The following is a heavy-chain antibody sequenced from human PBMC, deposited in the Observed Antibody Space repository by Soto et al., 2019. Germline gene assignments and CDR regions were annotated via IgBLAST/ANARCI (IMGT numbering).Heavy chain of an antibody. CDR3: AKSSGGSYQEFDY. V-gene: IGHV3-30*18. CDR2: ISSNGIIT. D-gene: IGHD1-26*01. Sequence: QGQLVESGGGVVHPGRSLRLSCAGTGFILSNYGMHWVRQAPGKGLEWVAVISSNGIITYADSVKGRFTISRDTSKNTVNLQMNSLRAEDTGLYDCAKSSGGSYQEFDYWGQGTLVTVSS. CDR1: GFILSNYG. J-gene: IGHJ4*02.